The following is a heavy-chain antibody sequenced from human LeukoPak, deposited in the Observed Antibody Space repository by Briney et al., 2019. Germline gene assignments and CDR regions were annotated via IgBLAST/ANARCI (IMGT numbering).Heavy chain of an antibody. CDR2: ISGSGGST. V-gene: IGHV3-23*01. CDR1: GFTFSSYA. D-gene: IGHD3-3*01. J-gene: IGHJ4*02. CDR3: ASTFWSGYYTRDY. Sequence: GGSLRLSCAASGFTFSSYAMSWVRQAPGKGLEWVSAISGSGGSTYYADSVKGRFTISRDNPKNTLYLQMNSLRAEDTAVYYCASTFWSGYYTRDYWGQGTLVTVSS.